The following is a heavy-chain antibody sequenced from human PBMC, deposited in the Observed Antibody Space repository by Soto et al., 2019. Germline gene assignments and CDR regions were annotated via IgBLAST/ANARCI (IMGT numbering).Heavy chain of an antibody. CDR2: VSFRGDI. V-gene: IGHV3-21*01. J-gene: IGHJ4*02. Sequence: PGGSLRLSCTASGVMFSSYTMNWVRQAPGKGLEWVSSVSFRGDIYYADSLEGRFTISRDDAKNSLYLQMNSLRAEDTAVYYCARGCSSASCYYYWGQGTLVTVSS. CDR3: ARGCSSASCYYY. D-gene: IGHD2-2*01. CDR1: GVMFSSYT.